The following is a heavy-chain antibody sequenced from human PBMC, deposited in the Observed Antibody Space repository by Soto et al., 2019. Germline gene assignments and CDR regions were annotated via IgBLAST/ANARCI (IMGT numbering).Heavy chain of an antibody. Sequence: PXETLSLTCTFSVASISDYYWSCIRQSPGKGLDWIGYFYPSGRTDYNPSLKSRVTISVDTSKNQFSLELNSLTAADTAVYYCARWPWINPQHDVWGQGALVTVSS. CDR1: VASISDYY. V-gene: IGHV4-59*01. J-gene: IGHJ4*02. D-gene: IGHD5-12*01. CDR3: ARWPWINPQHDV. CDR2: FYPSGRT.